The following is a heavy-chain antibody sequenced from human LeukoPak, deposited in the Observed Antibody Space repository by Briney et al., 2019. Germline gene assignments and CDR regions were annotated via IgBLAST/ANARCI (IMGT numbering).Heavy chain of an antibody. V-gene: IGHV1-8*01. J-gene: IGHJ4*02. CDR1: GYTFTSYD. CDR2: MNPNSGNT. CDR3: ARTAYDILTGYHPLDY. Sequence: GASVKVSCKASGYTFTSYDINWVRQATGQGLEWMGWMNPNSGNTGYAQKFQGRVTMTRNTSISTAYMELSSLRSEDTAVYYSARTAYDILTGYHPLDYWGQGTLVTVSS. D-gene: IGHD3-9*01.